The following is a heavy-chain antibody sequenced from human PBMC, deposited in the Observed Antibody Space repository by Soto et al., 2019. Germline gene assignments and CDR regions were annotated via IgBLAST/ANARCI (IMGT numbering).Heavy chain of an antibody. V-gene: IGHV3-66*01. J-gene: IGHJ4*02. CDR1: GFTVSDNY. Sequence: EVQLVESGGGLVQPGGSLRLSCAASGFTVSDNYMSWVRQAPGKGLEWVSVIYSGGSTYYADSVKGRFTISRDNSKNKLYLQMNSLRAEETAIYYCAGTSGYGPLSLDYWGQGTLVTVSS. CDR3: AGTSGYGPLSLDY. CDR2: IYSGGST. D-gene: IGHD5-12*01.